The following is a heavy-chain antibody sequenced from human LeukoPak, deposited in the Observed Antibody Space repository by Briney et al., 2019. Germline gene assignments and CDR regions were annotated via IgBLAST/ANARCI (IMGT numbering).Heavy chain of an antibody. J-gene: IGHJ4*02. CDR1: GYSFNTYW. Sequence: GESLKISCKGSGYSFNTYWIGWVRQMPGKGLEWMGIIYPGDSDTKYSPSFQGQVTISADKSISTAYLQWSSLKASDTAMYYCARSSYSSGWYLDFDYWGQGTLVTVSS. CDR2: IYPGDSDT. V-gene: IGHV5-51*01. D-gene: IGHD6-19*01. CDR3: ARSSYSSGWYLDFDY.